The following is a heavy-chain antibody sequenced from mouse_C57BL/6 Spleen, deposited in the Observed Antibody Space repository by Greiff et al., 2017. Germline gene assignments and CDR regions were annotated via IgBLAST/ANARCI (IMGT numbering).Heavy chain of an antibody. D-gene: IGHD2-4*01. J-gene: IGHJ1*03. CDR2: INPSSGYT. CDR3: ARAAYDYGDGGRYCDV. CDR1: GYTFTRYW. V-gene: IGHV1-7*01. Sequence: VQGVESGAELAKPGASVKLSCKASGYTFTRYWMHWVKQRPGQGLEWIGYINPSSGYTKYNQKFKDKATLTADKSSSTAYMQLSSLTYEDSAVYYCARAAYDYGDGGRYCDVWGTGTTVTVSS.